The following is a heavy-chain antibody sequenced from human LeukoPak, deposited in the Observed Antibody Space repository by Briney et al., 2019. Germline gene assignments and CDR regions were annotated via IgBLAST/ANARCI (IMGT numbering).Heavy chain of an antibody. CDR2: IYYSGST. D-gene: IGHD2-15*01. V-gene: IGHV4-59*01. CDR3: ARDQRDYCSGGSCYSFYV. J-gene: IGHJ4*02. Sequence: SETLSLTCAVYGGSFSSYYWSWIRQPPGKGLEWIGYIYYSGSTNYKSSLKSRVTISVDTSKNQFSLKLSSVTAADTAVYYCARDQRDYCSGGSCYSFYVWGQGTLVTVSS. CDR1: GGSFSSYY.